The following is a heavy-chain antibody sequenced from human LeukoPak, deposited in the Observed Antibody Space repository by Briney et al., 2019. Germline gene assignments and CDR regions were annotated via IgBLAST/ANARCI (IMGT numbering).Heavy chain of an antibody. Sequence: SETLSLTGTVSGGSISSSSYYWGWIRQPPGKGLEWIGSIYYSVSTYYNPSPKSRVTISVHTSKHHFSLKLSSVTAADTAVYYCARQTAYYYDSSGYLYYSDYWGQGTLVTVSS. J-gene: IGHJ4*02. CDR3: ARQTAYYYDSSGYLYYSDY. V-gene: IGHV4-39*01. D-gene: IGHD3-22*01. CDR1: GGSISSSSYY. CDR2: IYYSVST.